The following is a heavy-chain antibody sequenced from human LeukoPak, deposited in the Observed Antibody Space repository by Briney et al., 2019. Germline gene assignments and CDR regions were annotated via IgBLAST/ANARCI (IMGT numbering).Heavy chain of an antibody. CDR3: ARGGYYDSSGYPFFDY. CDR2: INHSGST. J-gene: IGHJ4*02. CDR1: GGSISSYY. D-gene: IGHD3-22*01. V-gene: IGHV4-34*01. Sequence: SETLSLTCTVSGGSISSYYWSWIRQPPGKGLEWIGEINHSGSTNYNPSLKSRVTISVDTSKNQFSLKLSSVTAADTAVYYCARGGYYDSSGYPFFDYWGQGTLVTVSS.